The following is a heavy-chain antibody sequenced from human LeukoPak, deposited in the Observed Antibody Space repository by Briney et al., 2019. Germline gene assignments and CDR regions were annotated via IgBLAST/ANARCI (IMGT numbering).Heavy chain of an antibody. D-gene: IGHD6-25*01. CDR1: GFTFSNYA. V-gene: IGHV3-23*01. J-gene: IGHJ4*02. Sequence: PGGSLRLSCAASGFTFSNYAMNWVRQAPGKGLEWVSGVSGSGGSTYYADSVKGRFTISRDNSKNTLYLQMNSLRAEDTAVYYCGKGRGYSTGSEGLTVDYWCQGTLVT. CDR3: GKGRGYSTGSEGLTVDY. CDR2: VSGSGGST.